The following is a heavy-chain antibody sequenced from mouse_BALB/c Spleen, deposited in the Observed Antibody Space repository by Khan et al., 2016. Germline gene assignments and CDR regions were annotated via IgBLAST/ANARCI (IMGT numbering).Heavy chain of an antibody. D-gene: IGHD2-1*01. J-gene: IGHJ4*01. CDR2: ISYSGST. V-gene: IGHV3-2*02. CDR3: GHGNYGAMDY. Sequence: EVQLQESGPGLVKPSQSLSLTCTVTGYSITSDYAWNWIRQFPGNKLEWMGYISYSGSTSYNPSLKSRISITRDTSKNQFFLQLNSVTPEDTATXYGGHGNYGAMDYWGQGTSVTVSS. CDR1: GYSITSDYA.